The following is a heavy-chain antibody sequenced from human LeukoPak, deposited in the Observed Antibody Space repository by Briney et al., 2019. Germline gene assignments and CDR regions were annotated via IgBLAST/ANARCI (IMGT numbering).Heavy chain of an antibody. D-gene: IGHD3-16*02. CDR3: ARDHMITFGGVIVSPPYYFDY. CDR2: ICSSNSYI. J-gene: IGHJ4*02. V-gene: IGHV3-21*04. Sequence: GGSLTLSCAASGFTFNSYSMIWPPQAPGKGREGVSSICSSNSYIFYADSVKGRFTISRDNAKNSLYLQMNTLRAEDTAVYYCARDHMITFGGVIVSPPYYFDYWGQGTLVTVSS. CDR1: GFTFNSYS.